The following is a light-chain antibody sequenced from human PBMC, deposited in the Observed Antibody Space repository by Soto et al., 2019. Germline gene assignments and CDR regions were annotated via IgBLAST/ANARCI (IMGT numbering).Light chain of an antibody. CDR1: QSVSSN. V-gene: IGKV3-15*01. Sequence: EIVMTQSPATLSVSPGERATLSCRASQSVSSNLAWYQQKPGQAPRLLIYGASTRATGIPARFSGSGSGTEFTTTISRLQSEDVAVYCCQQYNNWPPTFGQRSKADVK. J-gene: IGKJ1*01. CDR2: GAS. CDR3: QQYNNWPPT.